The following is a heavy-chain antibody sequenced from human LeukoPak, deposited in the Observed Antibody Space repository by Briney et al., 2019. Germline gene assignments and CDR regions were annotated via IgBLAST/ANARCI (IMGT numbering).Heavy chain of an antibody. J-gene: IGHJ4*02. D-gene: IGHD2-15*01. CDR1: GGSFSGYY. CDR3: ARGDYPTVVAATPFDY. Sequence: SETLSLTCAVYGGSFSGYYWSWIRQPPGKGLEWIGEINHSGSTNYNPSLKSRVTISVDTSKNQFSLKLSSVTAADTAVYYCARGDYPTVVAATPFDYWGQGTPVTVSS. CDR2: INHSGST. V-gene: IGHV4-34*01.